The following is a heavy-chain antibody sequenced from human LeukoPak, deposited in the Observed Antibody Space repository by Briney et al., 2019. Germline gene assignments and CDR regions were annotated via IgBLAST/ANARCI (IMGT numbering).Heavy chain of an antibody. D-gene: IGHD4-17*01. CDR1: GFAFDNFA. CDR3: AKGLRTTVTTYFDY. V-gene: IGHV3-23*01. Sequence: PGGSLRLSCAASGFAFDNFAMHWVRQAPGMGLEWVSGISGSGGSTYYADSVKGRFTISRDNSKNTLYLQMNSLRAEDTAVYYCAKGLRTTVTTYFDYWGQGTLVTVSS. J-gene: IGHJ4*02. CDR2: ISGSGGST.